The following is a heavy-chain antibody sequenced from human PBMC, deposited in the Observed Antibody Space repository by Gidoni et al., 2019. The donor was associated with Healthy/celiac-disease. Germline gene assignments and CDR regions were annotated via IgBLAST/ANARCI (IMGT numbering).Heavy chain of an antibody. Sequence: QVQLQESGPGLVKPSETLSLTGTVSGGSISSYYWIWIRQPPGKGLEWIGYIYYSGSTNYNPSLKSRVTISVDTSKNQFSLKLSSVTAADTAVYYCARVPMGDDYFDYWGQGTLVTVSS. D-gene: IGHD3-16*01. CDR3: ARVPMGDDYFDY. V-gene: IGHV4-59*01. CDR1: GGSISSYY. CDR2: IYYSGST. J-gene: IGHJ4*02.